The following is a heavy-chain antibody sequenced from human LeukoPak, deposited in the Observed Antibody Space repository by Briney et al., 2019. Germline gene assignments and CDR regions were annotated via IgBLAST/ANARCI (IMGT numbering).Heavy chain of an antibody. D-gene: IGHD6-19*01. Sequence: GGSLRLSCAASGFTFSSYWMSWVRQAPGKGLEWVANIKQGGREKYYVGSVKGRFTISRDNAKNSLYLQMNSLRAEDTAVYYCARDRDSGWYPDAFDIGGEGTRVSVSS. V-gene: IGHV3-7*01. J-gene: IGHJ3*02. CDR1: GFTFSSYW. CDR3: ARDRDSGWYPDAFDI. CDR2: IKQGGREK.